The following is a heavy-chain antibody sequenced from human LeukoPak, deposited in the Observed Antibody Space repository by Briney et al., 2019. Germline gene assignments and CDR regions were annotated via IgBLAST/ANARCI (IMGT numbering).Heavy chain of an antibody. V-gene: IGHV1-8*03. J-gene: IGHJ4*02. CDR3: AREDGGYGFDY. CDR1: GYTFTSDD. D-gene: IGHD5-12*01. Sequence: ASVKVSCKASGYTFTSDDINLVRQATAQGLEWMGWMNPNSGNTGYAQKFQGRVTITRNTSISTAYMELSSLRSEDTAVYHCAREDGGYGFDYWGQGTLVTVSS. CDR2: MNPNSGNT.